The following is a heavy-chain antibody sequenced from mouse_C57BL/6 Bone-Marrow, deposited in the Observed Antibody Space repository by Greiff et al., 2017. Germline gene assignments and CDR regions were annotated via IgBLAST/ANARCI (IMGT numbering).Heavy chain of an antibody. Sequence: VQLQQPGAELVQPGASVKLSCKASGYTFTSYWMHWVKQRPGQGLEWIVMIHPNSGSTNYNEKFKSKATMSVDKSSSTAYMQLSSLTSEDSAVYYCARRDYYDDDFDVWGTGTTVTVSS. CDR2: IHPNSGST. CDR1: GYTFTSYW. D-gene: IGHD2-4*01. V-gene: IGHV1-64*01. J-gene: IGHJ1*03. CDR3: ARRDYYDDDFDV.